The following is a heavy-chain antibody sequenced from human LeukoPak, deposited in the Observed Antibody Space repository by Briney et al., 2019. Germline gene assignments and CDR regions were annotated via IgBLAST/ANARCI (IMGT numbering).Heavy chain of an antibody. J-gene: IGHJ4*02. Sequence: PGGSLRLSCAASGFTFSSYAMSWVRQAPGKGLEWVSAISGSDGSTYYADSVKGRFTISRDNSRDTLYLQMNSLRAEDTAVYYCAKGYYDYVWGSYYFDYWGQGTLVTVSS. CDR3: AKGYYDYVWGSYYFDY. CDR2: ISGSDGST. CDR1: GFTFSSYA. V-gene: IGHV3-23*01. D-gene: IGHD3-16*01.